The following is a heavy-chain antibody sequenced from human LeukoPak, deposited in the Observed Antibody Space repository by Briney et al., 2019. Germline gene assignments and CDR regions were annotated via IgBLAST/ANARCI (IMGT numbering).Heavy chain of an antibody. Sequence: SETLSLTCAVHGGSFSGYHWNWIRQSPEKGLEWIGEINDRGRTNYNPSLKSRVTLSVDTSRKQFSLRLSAVTAAGTAIYYCARDPTTVVTLPYYFDFWGQGTLATVSS. CDR2: INDRGRT. CDR3: ARDPTTVVTLPYYFDF. J-gene: IGHJ4*02. CDR1: GGSFSGYH. D-gene: IGHD4-23*01. V-gene: IGHV4-34*01.